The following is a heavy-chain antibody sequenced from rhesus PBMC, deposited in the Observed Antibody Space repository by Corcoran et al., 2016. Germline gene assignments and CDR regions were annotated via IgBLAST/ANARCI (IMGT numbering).Heavy chain of an antibody. CDR1: GFSITTTGTG. Sequence: QVTLKESGPALVKPTQTLTLTCTFSGFSITTTGTGVGWIRPPPGQALEWLASIYWNDSKYYSTSLKSRLTISKDTSKNQVVLTMTNMDPVDTATYYCARANLYYNIWTGYNSLDVWGRGVLVTVSS. CDR3: ARANLYYNIWTGYNSLDV. V-gene: IGHV2-95*01. D-gene: IGHD3-3*01. CDR2: IYWNDSK. J-gene: IGHJ5-2*02.